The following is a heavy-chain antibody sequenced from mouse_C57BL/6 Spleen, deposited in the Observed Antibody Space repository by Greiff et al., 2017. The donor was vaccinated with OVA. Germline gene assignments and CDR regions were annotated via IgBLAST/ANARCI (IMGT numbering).Heavy chain of an antibody. CDR3: ARLTGTYFDY. V-gene: IGHV5-9*01. Sequence: DVHLVESGGGLVKPGGSLKLSCAASGFTFSSYTMSWVRQTPEKRLEWVATISGGGGNTYYPDSVKGRFTISRDNAKNTLYLQMSSLRSEDTALYYCARLTGTYFDYWGQGTTLTVSS. CDR1: GFTFSSYT. J-gene: IGHJ2*01. D-gene: IGHD4-1*01. CDR2: ISGGGGNT.